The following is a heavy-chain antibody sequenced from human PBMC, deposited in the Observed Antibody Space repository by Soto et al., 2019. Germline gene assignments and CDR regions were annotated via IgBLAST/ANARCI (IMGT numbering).Heavy chain of an antibody. J-gene: IGHJ6*03. CDR1: GYTFTSYG. D-gene: IGHD3-10*01. CDR3: ARDVLWFGELLSPGYYYMDV. CDR2: ISAYNGNT. Sequence: ASVKVSCKASGYTFTSYGISWVRQAPGQGLEWMGWISAYNGNTNYAQKLQGRVTMTTDTSTSTAYMELRSLRSDDTAVYYCARDVLWFGELLSPGYYYMDVWGKGTKVTVSS. V-gene: IGHV1-18*01.